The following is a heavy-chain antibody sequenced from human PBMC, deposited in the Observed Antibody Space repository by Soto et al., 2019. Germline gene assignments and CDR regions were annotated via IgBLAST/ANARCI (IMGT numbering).Heavy chain of an antibody. J-gene: IGHJ4*02. D-gene: IGHD4-17*01. CDR1: GFTFRSHS. CDR3: STVFDV. Sequence: EVQLVESGGGLVQPGGSLRVSCAASGFTFRSHSIHWVRQAPGKGLEWVSRIDTDGGGTSYADSVKGRFTISTDNAENTVYLQMNGRRVEDTAVYYCSTVFDVWGQGTLVTVSS. V-gene: IGHV3-74*01. CDR2: IDTDGGGT.